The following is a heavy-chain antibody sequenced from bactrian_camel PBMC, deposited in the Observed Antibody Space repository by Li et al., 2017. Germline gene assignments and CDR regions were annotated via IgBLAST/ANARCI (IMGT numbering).Heavy chain of an antibody. CDR3: AAGSRAGLGSSLSAPHYAA. Sequence: VQLVESGGGSVQAGGSLRLSCTASGLNFDETDMAWYRQTPGNGCEMVSVFDSDGGTRYVDSVKGRFTISLDNAKNVLILQMHNLQVQDTAMYYCAAGSRAGLGSSLSAPHYAAWGQGTQVTVS. V-gene: IGHV3S55*01. CDR1: GLNFDETD. D-gene: IGHD1*01. J-gene: IGHJ6*01. CDR2: FDSDGGT.